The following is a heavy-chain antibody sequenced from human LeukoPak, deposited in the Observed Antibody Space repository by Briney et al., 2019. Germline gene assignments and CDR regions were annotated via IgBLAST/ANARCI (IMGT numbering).Heavy chain of an antibody. CDR1: GYTFTNYW. CDR2: MYPGDSDT. D-gene: IGHD4-17*01. CDR3: ARGDYGDFRVFYTLFDY. J-gene: IGHJ4*02. V-gene: IGHV5-51*01. Sequence: GGALQISCKGSGYTFTNYWIGWVRRRPGKGGEWMGIMYPGDSDTRYSPSFQGQVTISADKSISTAYLQWSSLKASDTAMYYCARGDYGDFRVFYTLFDYWGQGTLVTVSS.